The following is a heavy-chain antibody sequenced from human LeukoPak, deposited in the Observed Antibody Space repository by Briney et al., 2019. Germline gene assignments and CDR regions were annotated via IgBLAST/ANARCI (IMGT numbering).Heavy chain of an antibody. CDR2: IRSSSSDI. J-gene: IGHJ4*02. Sequence: GSLRLSCAASGFTFSSYSMNWVRQAPGKGLEWVSFIRSSSSDIYYADSVKGRFTISRDNAKNSLYLQMDSLKAEDTAVYYCARVRSGSLDYWGQGTLVTVSS. V-gene: IGHV3-21*01. D-gene: IGHD1-26*01. CDR3: ARVRSGSLDY. CDR1: GFTFSSYS.